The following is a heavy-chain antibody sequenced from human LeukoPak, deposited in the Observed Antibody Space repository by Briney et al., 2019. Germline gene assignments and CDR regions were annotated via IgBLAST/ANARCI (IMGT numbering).Heavy chain of an antibody. CDR3: ARATQLWESKHFYYYYLDV. D-gene: IGHD3-16*01. CDR2: IYTDGTT. J-gene: IGHJ6*03. V-gene: IGHV3-53*01. Sequence: PGGSLRLSCAPSGFTINDNYMTWVRQAPGKGLDWVSFIYTDGTTVYADSVKGRFTLSRDDSKNILFLQINSLRAEDTAVYYCARATQLWESKHFYYYYLDVWGKGTTVTVSS. CDR1: GFTINDNY.